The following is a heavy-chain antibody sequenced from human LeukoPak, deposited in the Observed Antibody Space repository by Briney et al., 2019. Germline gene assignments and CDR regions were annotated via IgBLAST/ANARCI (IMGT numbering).Heavy chain of an antibody. Sequence: GDSLKISCKGSGYSFTSYWIGWVRQMPGKGLEWMGIIYPGDSDTRYSPSFQGQVTISADKSISTAYLQWSSLKASDTAMYYCASGPPDYYDSRGFDYWGQGTLVTVSS. CDR1: GYSFTSYW. CDR2: IYPGDSDT. D-gene: IGHD3-22*01. V-gene: IGHV5-51*01. CDR3: ASGPPDYYDSRGFDY. J-gene: IGHJ4*02.